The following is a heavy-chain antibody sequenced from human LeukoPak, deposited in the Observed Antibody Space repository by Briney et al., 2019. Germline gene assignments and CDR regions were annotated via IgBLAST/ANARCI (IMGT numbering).Heavy chain of an antibody. CDR1: GGSNSSYY. CDR2: IYTSGST. D-gene: IGHD3-22*01. CDR3: ARDTMIVVVIKPDAFDI. V-gene: IGHV4-4*07. Sequence: PSETLSLTCSVSGGSNSSYYWSWLRQPAGKGLEWIGRIYTSGSTNYNPSLKSRVTMSVDTSKNQFSLKLSSVTAADTAVYYCARDTMIVVVIKPDAFDIWGQGTMVTVSS. J-gene: IGHJ3*02.